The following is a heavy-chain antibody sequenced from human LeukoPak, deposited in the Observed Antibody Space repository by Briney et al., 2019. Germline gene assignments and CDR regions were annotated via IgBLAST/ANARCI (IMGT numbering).Heavy chain of an antibody. Sequence: PSETLSLTCTVSGGSITSSYWSWIRLSPGKGLEWIGYIHYTGSTNYNPSLKSRVTMLIDTSKNQFSLKLSSVTAADTAVYYCARGRYSAGDNWFDPWGQGTLVTVSS. CDR2: IHYTGST. D-gene: IGHD3-9*01. CDR1: GGSITSSY. CDR3: ARGRYSAGDNWFDP. J-gene: IGHJ5*02. V-gene: IGHV4-59*01.